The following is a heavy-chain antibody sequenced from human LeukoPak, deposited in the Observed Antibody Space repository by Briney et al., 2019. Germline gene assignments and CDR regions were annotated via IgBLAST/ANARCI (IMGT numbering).Heavy chain of an antibody. V-gene: IGHV1-18*01. CDR2: ISAYTGNT. CDR3: ARDGYSSSWPYYFDY. Sequence: ASVKVSCKASGYTFTSYGISWVRQAPGQGLEWMGWISAYTGNTNYAQKLQGRVTMTTDTSTSTAYMELRSLRSDDTAVYYCARDGYSSSWPYYFDYWGQGTLVTVSS. D-gene: IGHD6-13*01. J-gene: IGHJ4*02. CDR1: GYTFTSYG.